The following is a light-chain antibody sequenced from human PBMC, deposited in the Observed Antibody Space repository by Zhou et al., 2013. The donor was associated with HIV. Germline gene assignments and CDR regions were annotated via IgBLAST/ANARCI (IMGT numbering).Light chain of an antibody. CDR2: EVN. CDR3: SSYAGSSCWV. CDR1: SSDVGGYNY. J-gene: IGLJ3*02. Sequence: QSALTQPPSASGTPGQSVTISCTGTSSDVGGYNYVAWYQQHPGKAPKIMIYEVNKRPSGVPDRFSGSKSGNTASLTVSGLQAEDESDYYCSSYAGSSCWVFGGGTKLTVL. V-gene: IGLV2-8*01.